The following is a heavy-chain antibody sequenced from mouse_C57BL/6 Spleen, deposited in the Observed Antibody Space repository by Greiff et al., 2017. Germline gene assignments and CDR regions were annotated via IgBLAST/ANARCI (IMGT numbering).Heavy chain of an antibody. J-gene: IGHJ1*03. V-gene: IGHV3-6*01. CDR1: GYSITSGYY. CDR3: AREHYSNYVWWYFDV. D-gene: IGHD2-5*01. CDR2: ISYDGSN. Sequence: EVKLQESGPGLVKPSQSLSLTCSVTGYSITSGYYWNWIRQFPGNKLEWMGYISYDGSNNYNPSLKNRISITRDTSKNQFFLKLNSVTTEDTATYYCAREHYSNYVWWYFDVWGTGTTVTVSS.